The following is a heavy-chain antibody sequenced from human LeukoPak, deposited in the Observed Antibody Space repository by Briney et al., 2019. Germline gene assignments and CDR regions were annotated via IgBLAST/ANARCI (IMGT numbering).Heavy chain of an antibody. J-gene: IGHJ6*03. V-gene: IGHV3-43D*04. Sequence: GGFLRLSCEASGFNFGDYGMHWARQGPGKGLEWVSRIIWGGSSVDYSDSVRGRFTMSRDNGKNSLYLQMNSLTLEDTALYFCAIDRGMRRRGIYYYYMDVWGKGTRVTVSS. D-gene: IGHD1-26*01. CDR2: IIWGGSSV. CDR3: AIDRGMRRRGIYYYYMDV. CDR1: GFNFGDYG.